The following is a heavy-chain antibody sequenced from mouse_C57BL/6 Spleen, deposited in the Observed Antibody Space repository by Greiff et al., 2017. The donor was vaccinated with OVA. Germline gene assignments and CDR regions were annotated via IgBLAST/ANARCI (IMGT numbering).Heavy chain of an antibody. CDR3: AKTPFDY. CDR1: GYTFTSYW. V-gene: IGHV1-59*01. J-gene: IGHJ2*01. Sequence: VQLQQPGAELVRPGTSVKLSCKASGYTFTSYWMHWVKQRPGQGLEWIGVIDPSDSYTNYTQKFKGKATLTVDTSSSTAYMQLSSLTSEDSAVYYCAKTPFDYWGQGTTLTVSS. CDR2: IDPSDSYT.